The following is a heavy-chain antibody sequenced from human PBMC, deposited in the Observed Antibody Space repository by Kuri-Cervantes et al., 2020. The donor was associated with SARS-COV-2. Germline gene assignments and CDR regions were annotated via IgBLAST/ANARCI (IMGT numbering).Heavy chain of an antibody. J-gene: IGHJ6*03. CDR2: ISSSSSYI. Sequence: GGSLRLSCAASGFTFSSYSMNWVRQAPGKGLGWVSSISSSSSYIYYADSVKGRFTISRDNAKNSLYLQMNSLRAEDTAVYYCARDGLGGDVHYYDILTGYYPYYMDVWGKGTTVTVSS. D-gene: IGHD3-9*01. CDR3: ARDGLGGDVHYYDILTGYYPYYMDV. V-gene: IGHV3-21*01. CDR1: GFTFSSYS.